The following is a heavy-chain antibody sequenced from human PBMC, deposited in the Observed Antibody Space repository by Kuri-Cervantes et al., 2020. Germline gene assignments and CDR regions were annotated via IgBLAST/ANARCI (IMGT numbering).Heavy chain of an antibody. Sequence: LSLTCAASGFTFISYAMHWVRQAPGKGLEWVAVISYDGSNKYYADSVKGRFTISRDNSKNTLYLQMNSLRAEDTAVYYCARDYGDYVRPYYYYYGMDVWGQGTTVTVSS. CDR3: ARDYGDYVRPYYYYYGMDV. CDR1: GFTFISYA. V-gene: IGHV3-30*01. D-gene: IGHD4-17*01. CDR2: ISYDGSNK. J-gene: IGHJ6*02.